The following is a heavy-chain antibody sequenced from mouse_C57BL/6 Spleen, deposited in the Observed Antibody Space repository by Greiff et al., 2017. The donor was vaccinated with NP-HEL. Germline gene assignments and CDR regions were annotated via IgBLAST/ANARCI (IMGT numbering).Heavy chain of an antibody. Sequence: VQLKESEGGLVQPGSSMKLSCTASGFTFSDYYMAWVRQVPEKGLEWVANINYDGSSTYYLDSLKSRFIISRDNAKNILYLQMSSLKSEDTATYYCARAAGTYFDVWGTGTTVTVSS. V-gene: IGHV5-16*01. CDR3: ARAAGTYFDV. CDR1: GFTFSDYY. J-gene: IGHJ1*03. D-gene: IGHD4-1*01. CDR2: INYDGSST.